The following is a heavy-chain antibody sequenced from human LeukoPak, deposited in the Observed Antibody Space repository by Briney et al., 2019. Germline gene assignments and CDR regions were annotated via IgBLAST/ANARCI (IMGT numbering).Heavy chain of an antibody. D-gene: IGHD2-2*01. CDR2: HFASNK. J-gene: IGHJ4*02. V-gene: IGHV3-33*01. Sequence: PGGSLRLSCVTSGFIFSSYGIHWVRQAPGKGLEWVAWHFASNKYYAESVRGRFTMSRDNSKSTLYLQMDSLRVEDTAVYYCARDLCSTTSCFDYWGQGTPVSVSS. CDR3: ARDLCSTTSCFDY. CDR1: GFIFSSYG.